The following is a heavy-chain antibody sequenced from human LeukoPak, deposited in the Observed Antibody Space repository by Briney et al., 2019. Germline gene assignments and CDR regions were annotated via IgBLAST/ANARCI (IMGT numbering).Heavy chain of an antibody. Sequence: GGSLRLSCAASGSTFSDYYMSWIRQAPGKGLEWVSYISSSGSTIYYADSVKGRFTISRDNAKNSLYLQMNSLRAEDTAVYYCARDLVATMVRGDSFDYWGQGTLVTVSS. CDR3: ARDLVATMVRGDSFDY. CDR2: ISSSGSTI. J-gene: IGHJ4*02. CDR1: GSTFSDYY. D-gene: IGHD3-10*01. V-gene: IGHV3-11*01.